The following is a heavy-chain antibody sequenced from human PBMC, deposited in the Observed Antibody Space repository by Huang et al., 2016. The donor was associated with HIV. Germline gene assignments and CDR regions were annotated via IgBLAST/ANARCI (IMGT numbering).Heavy chain of an antibody. CDR3: ARDSPLLGVVIVVVPTAPNAFDI. Sequence: QVQLVQSGVEVKKPGASVKVSCKASGYTFTSYGISWVRQAPGQGLEWMGLISAYKGVTNYAQNVQGRVTMTTDTSTSTAYMELRSLRSDDTAVYYCARDSPLLGVVIVVVPTAPNAFDIWGQGTMVTVSS. J-gene: IGHJ3*02. D-gene: IGHD2-2*01. CDR1: GYTFTSYG. V-gene: IGHV1-18*01. CDR2: ISAYKGVT.